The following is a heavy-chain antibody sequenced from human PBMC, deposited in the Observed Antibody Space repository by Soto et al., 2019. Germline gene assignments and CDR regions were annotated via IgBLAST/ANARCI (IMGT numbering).Heavy chain of an antibody. V-gene: IGHV1-69*13. CDR1: GGTFSSYA. J-gene: IGHJ6*02. CDR2: IIPIFGTA. D-gene: IGHD2-2*01. CDR3: ARSGGGDIVVVPAGAKYYYYGMDV. Sequence: SVKVSCKASGGTFSSYAISWVRQAPGQGLEWVGGIIPIFGTANYAQKFQGRVTITADESTSTAYMELSSLRSEDTAVYYCARSGGGDIVVVPAGAKYYYYGMDVWGQGTTVTVSS.